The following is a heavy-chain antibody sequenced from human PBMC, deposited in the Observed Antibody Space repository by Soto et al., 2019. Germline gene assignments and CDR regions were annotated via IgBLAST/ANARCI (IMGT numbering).Heavy chain of an antibody. CDR3: ARGRGNGYYYVDY. V-gene: IGHV4-39*07. Sequence: SETLSLTCSVSGGFVSSSSYSWGWIRQSPGKGLEWIGTIYSSENTYYNPSLKSRVTMSVDTSKNQFSLKLSSVTAADTAVYYCARGRGNGYYYVDYWGRGTLVT. CDR2: IYSSENT. CDR1: GGFVSSSSYS. J-gene: IGHJ4*02. D-gene: IGHD3-22*01.